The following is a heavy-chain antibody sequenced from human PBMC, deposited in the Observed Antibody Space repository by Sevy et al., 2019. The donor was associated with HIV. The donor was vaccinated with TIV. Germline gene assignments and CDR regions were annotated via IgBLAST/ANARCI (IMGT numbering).Heavy chain of an antibody. J-gene: IGHJ6*02. Sequence: SETLSLTCAVYGGSFSGYYWSWIRQPPGKGLEWIGEINHSGSTNYNPSLKSRVTISVDTSKNQFSLKLSSVTAADTDVYYCASGVKPGDFWSGYFRNYYYYGMDVWGQGTTVTVSS. CDR1: GGSFSGYY. V-gene: IGHV4-34*01. CDR3: ASGVKPGDFWSGYFRNYYYYGMDV. CDR2: INHSGST. D-gene: IGHD3-3*01.